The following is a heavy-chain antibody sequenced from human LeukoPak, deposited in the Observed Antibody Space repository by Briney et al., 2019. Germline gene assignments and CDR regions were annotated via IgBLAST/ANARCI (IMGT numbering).Heavy chain of an antibody. V-gene: IGHV4-61*08. Sequence: PSETLSLTCTVSGGSISSGGYYWSWIRQPPGKGLEWIGYIYHSGSTYYNPSLKSRVTISVDTSKNQFSLKLSSVTAADTAVYYCARDPNSSSWYDYWGQGTLVTVSS. D-gene: IGHD6-13*01. J-gene: IGHJ4*02. CDR3: ARDPNSSSWYDY. CDR2: IYHSGST. CDR1: GGSISSGGYY.